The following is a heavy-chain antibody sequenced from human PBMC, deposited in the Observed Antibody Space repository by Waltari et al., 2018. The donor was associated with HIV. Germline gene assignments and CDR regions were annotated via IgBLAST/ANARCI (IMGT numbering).Heavy chain of an antibody. V-gene: IGHV4-34*01. Sequence: QQLGAALLKPADTLSLPCPVYDGSVSGHHWSWIRQSPGKGLEWIGDINYNGVTNYNSSLKSRVTISVDASKNQFSLRLTSLTAADTGVYFCARWEGYFDVWGRGT. CDR2: INYNGVT. CDR1: DGSVSGHH. D-gene: IGHD1-26*01. CDR3: ARWEGYFDV. J-gene: IGHJ2*01.